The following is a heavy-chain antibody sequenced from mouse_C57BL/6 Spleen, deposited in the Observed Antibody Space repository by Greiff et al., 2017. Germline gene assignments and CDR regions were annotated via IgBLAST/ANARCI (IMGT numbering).Heavy chain of an antibody. CDR1: GYTFTSYW. V-gene: IGHV1-74*01. D-gene: IGHD1-1*01. CDR3: AQGRYYGSSRTRYCDV. Sequence: VQLQQPGAELVKPGASVKVSCKASGYTFTSYWMHWVKQRPGQGLAWIGRIHPSDSDTNYTPKFKGKAPLTVDKSSSTSYMQLSSLTSEDSAVYYCAQGRYYGSSRTRYCDVWGTGTTVTVSS. J-gene: IGHJ1*03. CDR2: IHPSDSDT.